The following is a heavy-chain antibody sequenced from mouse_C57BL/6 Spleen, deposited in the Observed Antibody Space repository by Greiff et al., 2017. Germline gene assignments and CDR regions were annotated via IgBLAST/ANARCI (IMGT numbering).Heavy chain of an antibody. CDR3: TRGGLRLFDY. Sequence: VQLQQSGAELVRPGASVTLSCKASGYTFTDYEMHWVQQPPVHGLEWIGAIDPETGGTAYTQKFKGKAILTADKSSSTSYMELRRLTSEDSAVYYGTRGGLRLFDYWGQGTTLTVSS. V-gene: IGHV1-15*01. J-gene: IGHJ2*01. CDR1: GYTFTDYE. CDR2: IDPETGGT.